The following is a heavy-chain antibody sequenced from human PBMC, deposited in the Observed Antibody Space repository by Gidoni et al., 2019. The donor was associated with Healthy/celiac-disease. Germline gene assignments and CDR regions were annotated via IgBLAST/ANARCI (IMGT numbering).Heavy chain of an antibody. CDR3: AGGLPQGWFDP. D-gene: IGHD3-16*01. J-gene: IGHJ5*02. V-gene: IGHV4-30-4*01. CDR2: IYYSGST. Sequence: HVQLQSSGPGLVKPSQTLSLTCTVSGGSISSGDYYWSWIRQPPGKGLEWIGYIYYSGSTYYNPSLKSRVTISVDTSKNQCSLKLSSVTAADTAVYYCAGGLPQGWFDPWGQGTLVTVSS. CDR1: GGSISSGDYY.